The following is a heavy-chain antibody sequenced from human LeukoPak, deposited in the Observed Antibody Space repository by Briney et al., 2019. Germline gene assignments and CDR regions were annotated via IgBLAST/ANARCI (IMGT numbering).Heavy chain of an antibody. CDR2: IYYSGST. CDR3: AREVVGITMVRGVIWFDP. V-gene: IGHV4-31*03. D-gene: IGHD3-10*01. J-gene: IGHJ5*02. Sequence: SQTLSLTCTVSGGSISSGGYYWSWIRQHPGKGLEWIGYIYYSGSTYYNPSLNSRVTISVDTSKNQFSLKLSSVTAADTAVYYCAREVVGITMVRGVIWFDPWGQGTLVTVSS. CDR1: GGSISSGGYY.